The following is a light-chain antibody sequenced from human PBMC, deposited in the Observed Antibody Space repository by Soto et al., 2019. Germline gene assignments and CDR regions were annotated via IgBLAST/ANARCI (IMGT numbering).Light chain of an antibody. V-gene: IGKV3-20*01. CDR1: QDVSSTY. Sequence: EIVLTQSPGTLSLSPGERATLSCRASQDVSSTYLAWYQQKPGQAPRLLIYGASSRATGIPDRFSGSGSGTYFTLTISRLAPEDFAVYSCQQYGSSPSTFGQGTRLEIK. J-gene: IGKJ5*01. CDR2: GAS. CDR3: QQYGSSPST.